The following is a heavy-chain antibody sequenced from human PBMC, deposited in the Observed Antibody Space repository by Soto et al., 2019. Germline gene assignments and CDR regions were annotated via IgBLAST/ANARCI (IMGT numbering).Heavy chain of an antibody. CDR3: ARGGWRQIDY. D-gene: IGHD3-3*01. CDR1: GGSIGSYY. CDR2: IYYSGST. V-gene: IGHV4-59*08. J-gene: IGHJ4*02. Sequence: QVQLQESGPGLVKPSETLSLTCSVSGGSIGSYYWSWIRQPPGKGLEWIGYIYYSGSTNYNPSLKSRVTISVDMSKNQFSLKLSSVTVADTAVYYCARGGWRQIDYWGQGTLVTVSS.